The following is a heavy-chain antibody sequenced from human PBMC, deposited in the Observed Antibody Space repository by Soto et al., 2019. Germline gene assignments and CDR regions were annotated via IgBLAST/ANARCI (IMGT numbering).Heavy chain of an antibody. J-gene: IGHJ6*02. V-gene: IGHV3-73*01. CDR3: ARYDSSGYYWPYYYYGMDV. Sequence: GGSLRLSCAASGFTFSGSGIHWVRQASGKGLEWVGRIRSKDNNYATAYAASVKGRFTVSRDDSKNSLYLQMNSLRAEDTAVYCCARYDSSGYYWPYYYYGMDVWGQGTTVTVSS. CDR2: IRSKDNNYAT. CDR1: GFTFSGSG. D-gene: IGHD3-22*01.